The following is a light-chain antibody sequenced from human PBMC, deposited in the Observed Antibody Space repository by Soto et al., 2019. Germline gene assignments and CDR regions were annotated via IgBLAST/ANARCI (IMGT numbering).Light chain of an antibody. CDR2: GAS. V-gene: IGKV3-20*01. CDR3: QQYGSTPLT. CDR1: QSFNNNN. J-gene: IGKJ4*01. Sequence: EIVLTQSPGTLSLSPGERTTLSCRASQSFNNNNLAWYQQKPGQAPRLYIYGASTRATDIPDRFSGSGSGTDFTLTISRLEPEDFAVYYCQQYGSTPLTFGGGTKVEIK.